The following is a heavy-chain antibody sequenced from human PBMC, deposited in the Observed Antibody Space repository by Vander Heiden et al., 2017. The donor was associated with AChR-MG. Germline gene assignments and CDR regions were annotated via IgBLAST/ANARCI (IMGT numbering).Heavy chain of an antibody. CDR1: GGSISSYY. Sequence: QVQLQESGPGLVKPSETLSLTCTVSGGSISSYYWSWIRQPPGKGLEWIGYIYYSGSTNYNPSLKSRVTISVDTSKNQFSLKLSSVTAADTAVYYCARVGQGRYYDVWSGSYYYYMDVWGKGTTVTVSS. V-gene: IGHV4-59*01. CDR2: IYYSGST. J-gene: IGHJ6*03. CDR3: ARVGQGRYYDVWSGSYYYYMDV. D-gene: IGHD3-3*01.